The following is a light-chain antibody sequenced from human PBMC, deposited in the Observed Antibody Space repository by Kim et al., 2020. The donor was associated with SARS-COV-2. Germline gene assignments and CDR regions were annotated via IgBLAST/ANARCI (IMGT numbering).Light chain of an antibody. V-gene: IGLV2-14*04. J-gene: IGLJ3*02. CDR2: DVN. CDR3: ASFTSSTTWV. Sequence: GPSDNHSSPVNISDVGCYLHVSWYQQHPGKAPKLIIYDVNKRPSGASDRFSGSKSANTASLTISGLQAEDEAEYYCASFTSSTTWVFGGGTQLTVL. CDR1: ISDVGCYLH.